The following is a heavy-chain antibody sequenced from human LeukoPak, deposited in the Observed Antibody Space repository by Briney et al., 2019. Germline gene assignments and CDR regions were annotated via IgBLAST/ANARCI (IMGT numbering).Heavy chain of an antibody. V-gene: IGHV1-69*01. D-gene: IGHD3-3*01. J-gene: IGHJ6*02. CDR3: ARGSGWVPPENHYYYGMDV. Sequence: SVKVSCKASGGTFSSYAISWVRQAPGQGLEWMGGTIPIFGTANYAQKFQGRVTITADESTSTAYMELSSLRSEDTAVYYCARGSGWVPPENHYYYGMDVWGQGTTVTVSS. CDR2: TIPIFGTA. CDR1: GGTFSSYA.